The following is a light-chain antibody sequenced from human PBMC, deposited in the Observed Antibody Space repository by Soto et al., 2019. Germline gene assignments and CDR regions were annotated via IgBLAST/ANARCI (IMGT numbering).Light chain of an antibody. V-gene: IGKV1-33*01. Sequence: IWMTQSPSLLSESTGYRVTISCRMSQGISSYLNWYQQKPGRAPKLLIYDASNLEAGVPSRFRGSGSGTDFTFTISRLQPEDIATYYCQQYENLPTFGQGTRLEIK. CDR2: DAS. CDR3: QQYENLPT. CDR1: QGISSY. J-gene: IGKJ5*01.